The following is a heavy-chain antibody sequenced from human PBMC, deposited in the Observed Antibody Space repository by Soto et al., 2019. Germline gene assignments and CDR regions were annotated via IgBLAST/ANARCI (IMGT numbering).Heavy chain of an antibody. CDR1: GFTFSSYG. J-gene: IGHJ6*02. D-gene: IGHD5-18*01. Sequence: QVQLVESGGGVVQPGRSLRLSCAASGFTFSSYGMHWVRQAPGKGLEWVAVISYDGSNKYYADSVKGRFTISRDNSKNTLYLQMNSLRAEDTAVYYCAKDSYGGGAMVTWRYGMDVWGQGTTVTVSS. CDR3: AKDSYGGGAMVTWRYGMDV. V-gene: IGHV3-30*18. CDR2: ISYDGSNK.